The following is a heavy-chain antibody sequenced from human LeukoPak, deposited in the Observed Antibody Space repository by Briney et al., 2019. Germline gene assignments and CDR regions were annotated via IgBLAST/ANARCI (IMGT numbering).Heavy chain of an antibody. V-gene: IGHV3-53*01. D-gene: IGHD2-8*02. CDR3: ARXXXXLVLGNYGMDV. Sequence: GGSLRLSCAASGFTVSSNYMSWVRQAPGKGLEWVSVIYSGGSTYYADSVKGRFTISRDNSKNTLYLQMNSLRAEDTAVYYCARXXXXLVLGNYGMDVWGQGTTVT. J-gene: IGHJ6*02. CDR1: GFTVSSNY. CDR2: IYSGGST.